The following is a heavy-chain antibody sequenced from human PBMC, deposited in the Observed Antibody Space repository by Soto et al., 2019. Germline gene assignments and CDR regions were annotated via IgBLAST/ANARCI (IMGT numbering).Heavy chain of an antibody. CDR1: GFTFSSHG. D-gene: IGHD5-12*01. CDR3: ARDGQYRTDGFDI. Sequence: EAQLLESGGGSVQPGGSLRLSCAASGFTFSSHGMSWIRQAPGKGLEWISGLSRGGGSTYYVDSVKGRFTISRDNAKNTLDLIMKSLEVEDTALYYCARDGQYRTDGFDIWGQGTMVTVSS. CDR2: LSRGGGST. J-gene: IGHJ3*02. V-gene: IGHV3-23*01.